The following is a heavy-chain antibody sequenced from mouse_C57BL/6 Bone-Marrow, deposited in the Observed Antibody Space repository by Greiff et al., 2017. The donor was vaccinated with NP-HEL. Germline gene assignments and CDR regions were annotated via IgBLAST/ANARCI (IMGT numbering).Heavy chain of an antibody. V-gene: IGHV2-2*01. CDR2: IWSGGST. CDR1: GFSLTSYG. CDR3: ARRGLGAMDY. D-gene: IGHD2-13*01. J-gene: IGHJ4*01. Sequence: VMLVESGPGLVQPSQSLSITCTVSGFSLTSYGVHWVRQSPGKGLEWLGVIWSGGSTDYTSAFISRLSISKDNSKSQVFFKMNSLQADDTAIYYCARRGLGAMDYWGQGTSVTVSS.